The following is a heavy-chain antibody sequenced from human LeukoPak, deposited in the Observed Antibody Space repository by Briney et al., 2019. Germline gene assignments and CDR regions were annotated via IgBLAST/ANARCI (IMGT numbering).Heavy chain of an antibody. CDR1: GLTVSSNY. J-gene: IGHJ3*02. Sequence: GGSLRLSCAASGLTVSSNYMSWVRQAPGKGLEWVSIIYSGGSTYYADSVKGRFTISRDNSKNTLFLQMNSLRAEDTAVYYCATYYDSGSSDAFDIWGQGTMVTVPS. D-gene: IGHD3-10*01. V-gene: IGHV3-53*01. CDR3: ATYYDSGSSDAFDI. CDR2: IYSGGST.